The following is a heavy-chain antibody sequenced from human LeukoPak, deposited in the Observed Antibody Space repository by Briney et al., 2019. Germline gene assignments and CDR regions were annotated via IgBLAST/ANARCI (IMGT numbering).Heavy chain of an antibody. CDR3: ARDLRLQAFGGYYYYYYMDV. D-gene: IGHD3-16*01. CDR2: ISYDGSNK. Sequence: GSLRLSCAASGFTFRSYGMHWVRQAPGKGLEWVAVISYDGSNKYYADSVKGRFTISRDNSKNTLYLQMNSLRAEDTAVYYCARDLRLQAFGGYYYYYYMDVWGKGTTVTVSS. V-gene: IGHV3-30*03. J-gene: IGHJ6*03. CDR1: GFTFRSYG.